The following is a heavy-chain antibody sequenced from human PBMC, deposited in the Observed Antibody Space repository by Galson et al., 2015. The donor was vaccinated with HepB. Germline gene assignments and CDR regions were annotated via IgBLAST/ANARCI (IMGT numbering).Heavy chain of an antibody. D-gene: IGHD4-17*01. CDR1: GFTFSDYY. V-gene: IGHV3-11*04. CDR2: ISYGGGTT. CDR3: ARGVPSPHGDYVFDY. J-gene: IGHJ4*02. Sequence: SLRLSCAASGFTFSDYYMTWIRQAPGKGLEWVSYISYGGGTTYYADSVKGRFTISRDNAKNSLYLQMNSLRAEDTAVYYCARGVPSPHGDYVFDYWGQGTLVTVSS.